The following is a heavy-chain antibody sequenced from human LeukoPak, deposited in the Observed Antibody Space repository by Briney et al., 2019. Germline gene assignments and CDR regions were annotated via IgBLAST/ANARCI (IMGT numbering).Heavy chain of an antibody. J-gene: IGHJ4*02. CDR2: IYGSGTT. CDR1: GGSMSTFY. V-gene: IGHV4-4*07. Sequence: SETLPLTCTVSGGSMSTFYWSWIRQPAGKGLEWIGRIYGSGTTNYNPALKSRVTMSVDTSKKQFSLKLTSVTAADTAVYYCARDGSSWPFFESWGQGTLVTVSS. CDR3: ARDGSSWPFFES. D-gene: IGHD6-13*01.